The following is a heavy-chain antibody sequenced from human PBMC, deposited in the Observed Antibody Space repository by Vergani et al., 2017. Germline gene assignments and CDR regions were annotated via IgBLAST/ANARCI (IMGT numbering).Heavy chain of an antibody. Sequence: EVQLVESGGGLVQPGGSLRLSCAASGFTFSSYWMHWVRHTPEKGLVWVSRINTDGSWTTYADSVKGRFTISRDNAKNTLYLQMNSLRAEDTAVYYCMQAITDHWGQGTLVTVSS. CDR3: MQAITDH. CDR1: GFTFSSYW. V-gene: IGHV3-74*01. J-gene: IGHJ4*02. CDR2: INTDGSWT.